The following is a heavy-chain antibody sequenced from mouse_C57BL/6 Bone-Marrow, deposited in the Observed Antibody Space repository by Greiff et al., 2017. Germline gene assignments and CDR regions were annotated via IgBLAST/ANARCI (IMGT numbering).Heavy chain of an antibody. J-gene: IGHJ1*03. CDR3: SEDSAVYYCGVITTVVSWYFDV. CDR2: GQGLEWIG. CDR1: YTFSRRVH. V-gene: IGHV1-87*01. Sequence: VQLQQSGPELARPWASVKISCQAFYTFSRRVHFAIRDTNYWMQWVKQRPGQGLEWIGAIYPGKGDTSYNQKFKGKATLTADKSSSTAYMQLSSLTSEDSAVYYCGVITTVVSWYFDVWCTGTTVTVSS. D-gene: IGHD1-1*01.